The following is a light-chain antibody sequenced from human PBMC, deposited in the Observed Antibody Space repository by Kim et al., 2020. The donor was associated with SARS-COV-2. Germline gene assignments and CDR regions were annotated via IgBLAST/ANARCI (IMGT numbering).Light chain of an antibody. CDR3: QAWDSGTAV. Sequence: VSPGQTASITCSGDKVGDKYACWYQQKPGQSPVLVIYQDSKRPSGIPERFSGSNSGNTATLTISGTQAMDEADYYCQAWDSGTAVFGGGTQLTVL. V-gene: IGLV3-1*01. CDR1: KVGDKY. J-gene: IGLJ2*01. CDR2: QDS.